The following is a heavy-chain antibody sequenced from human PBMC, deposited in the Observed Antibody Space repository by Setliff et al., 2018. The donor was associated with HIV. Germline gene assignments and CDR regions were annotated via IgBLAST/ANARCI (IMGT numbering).Heavy chain of an antibody. J-gene: IGHJ4*02. CDR2: IKSKTDGGTT. CDR1: GFTFSNTW. CDR3: ARGENSGSYL. V-gene: IGHV3-15*05. Sequence: PGGSLRLSCAASGFTFSNTWMNWVRQAPGKGLEWVGRIKSKTDGGTTDYAAPVKGRFTISRDDSKNTLYLQMNSLRAEDTAVYYCARGENSGSYLWGQGTLVTVSS. D-gene: IGHD1-26*01.